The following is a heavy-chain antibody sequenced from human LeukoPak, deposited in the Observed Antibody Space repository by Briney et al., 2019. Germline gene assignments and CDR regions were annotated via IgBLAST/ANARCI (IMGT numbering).Heavy chain of an antibody. D-gene: IGHD6-13*01. CDR3: ARGTAAAAVYYYYYYMDV. J-gene: IGHJ6*03. CDR2: IYYSGST. Sequence: SETLSLTCTVSGGSISSYYWSWIRQPPGKGLEWIGYIYYSGSTNYNPSLKSRVTISVDTSKNQFSLKLSSVTAADTAVYYCARGTAAAAVYYYYYYMDVWGKGTTVTVSS. CDR1: GGSISSYY. V-gene: IGHV4-59*01.